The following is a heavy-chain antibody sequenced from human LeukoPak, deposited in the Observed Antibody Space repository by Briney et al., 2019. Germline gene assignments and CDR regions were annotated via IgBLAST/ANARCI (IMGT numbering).Heavy chain of an antibody. CDR3: ARDHCCSSTSCHYYYYGMDV. J-gene: IGHJ6*02. Sequence: GGSLRLSCAASGFTFSSYEMYWVRQAPGKGLEWVSYISSSGSTIYYADSVKGRFTISRDNAKNSLYLQMNSLRAEDTAVYYCARDHCCSSTSCHYYYYGMDVWGQGTTVTVSS. CDR2: ISSSGSTI. CDR1: GFTFSSYE. D-gene: IGHD2-2*01. V-gene: IGHV3-48*03.